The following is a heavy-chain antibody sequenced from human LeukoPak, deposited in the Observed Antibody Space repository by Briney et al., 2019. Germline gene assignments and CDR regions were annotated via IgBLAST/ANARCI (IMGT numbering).Heavy chain of an antibody. D-gene: IGHD1-14*01. V-gene: IGHV3-74*01. CDR1: GFPFNSFW. CDR2: MNEYSTTI. J-gene: IGHJ4*02. CDR3: ARGGVNPVDH. Sequence: PGGSLRLSCAASGFPFNSFWMHWVRQAPGKGLEWVSDMNEYSTTIIYADSVKGRFTISRDNAKSILYLQINNLRAEDTAMYFCARGGVNPVDHWGQGTLVTVSS.